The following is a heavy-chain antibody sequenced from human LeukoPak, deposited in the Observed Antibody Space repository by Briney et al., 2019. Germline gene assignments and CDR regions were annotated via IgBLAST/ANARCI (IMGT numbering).Heavy chain of an antibody. Sequence: SETLSLTCTVSGGSISSYYWSWIRQPPEKGLEWIGYIYYSGSTNYNPSLKSRVTISVDTSKNQFSLKLSSVTAADTAVYYCARRPPRDAFDIWGQGTMVTVSS. CDR2: IYYSGST. CDR1: GGSISSYY. J-gene: IGHJ3*02. CDR3: ARRPPRDAFDI. V-gene: IGHV4-59*01. D-gene: IGHD6-25*01.